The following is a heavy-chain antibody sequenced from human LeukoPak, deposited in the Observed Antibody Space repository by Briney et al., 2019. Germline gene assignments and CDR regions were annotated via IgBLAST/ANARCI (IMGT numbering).Heavy chain of an antibody. CDR2: IWHDGSNK. CDR3: ARETGTYYFDY. Sequence: GGSLGLSCAASGFTFSSYGMHWVRQAPGKGLEWVAVIWHDGSNKYYADSVKGRFTISRDNSKNTLYLQMNSLRADDTAVYYCARETGTYYFDYWGQGTLVTVSS. CDR1: GFTFSSYG. J-gene: IGHJ4*02. V-gene: IGHV3-33*01. D-gene: IGHD3-10*01.